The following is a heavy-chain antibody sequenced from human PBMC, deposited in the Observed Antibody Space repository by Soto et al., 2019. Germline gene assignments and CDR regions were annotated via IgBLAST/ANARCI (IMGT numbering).Heavy chain of an antibody. CDR3: ARGSWATPKGRYGSGSYYEGYYYYYGMDV. CDR1: GGSISSYY. J-gene: IGHJ6*02. D-gene: IGHD3-10*01. CDR2: IYYSGST. Sequence: SETLSLTCTVSGGSISSYYWSWIRQPPGKGLEWIGYIYYSGSTNYNPSLKSRVTISVDTSKNQFSLKLSSVTAADTAVYYCARGSWATPKGRYGSGSYYEGYYYYYGMDVWGQGTTVTVSS. V-gene: IGHV4-59*01.